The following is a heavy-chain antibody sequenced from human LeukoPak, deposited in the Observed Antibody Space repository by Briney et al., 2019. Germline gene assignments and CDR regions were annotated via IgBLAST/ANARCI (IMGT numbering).Heavy chain of an antibody. CDR2: ISGSDDNT. V-gene: IGHV3-23*01. J-gene: IGHJ4*02. Sequence: GGSLRLSCAASGFTFNNYAMSWVRQAPGKGLEWVSTISGSDDNTYYADSVKGRFTISRGISKNTLYLQMNSLRADDTALYYCANDFDHWGQGTLVTVSS. CDR3: ANDFDH. CDR1: GFTFNNYA.